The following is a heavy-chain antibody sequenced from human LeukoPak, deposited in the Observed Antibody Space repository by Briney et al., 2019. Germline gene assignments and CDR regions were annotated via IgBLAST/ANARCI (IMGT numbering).Heavy chain of an antibody. V-gene: IGHV3-30*04. D-gene: IGHD5-18*01. CDR3: ARVGRGYSFKVYYFDY. CDR1: GFTLSSYA. Sequence: GGSLRLSCAASGFTLSSYAMHWVRQAPGKGLEWVSVMSYDGSNKYYADSVKGRFTISRDNSKNTLFLQMNSLRAEDTAVYFCARVGRGYSFKVYYFDYWGQGTLVTVSS. CDR2: MSYDGSNK. J-gene: IGHJ4*02.